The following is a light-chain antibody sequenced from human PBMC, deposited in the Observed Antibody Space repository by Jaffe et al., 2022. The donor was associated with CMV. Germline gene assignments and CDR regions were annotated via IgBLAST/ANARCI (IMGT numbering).Light chain of an antibody. CDR3: SSYTGSSLRWV. J-gene: IGLJ3*02. V-gene: IGLV2-14*03. Sequence: QSALTQPASVSGSPGQSITISCTGSSSDVGASDYVSWYQQHPGKAPKLMIFAVSNRPSGVSDRFSGSKSGNTASLTISGLQAEDESDYYCSSYTGSSLRWVFGGGTKLTV. CDR2: AVS. CDR1: SSDVGASDY.